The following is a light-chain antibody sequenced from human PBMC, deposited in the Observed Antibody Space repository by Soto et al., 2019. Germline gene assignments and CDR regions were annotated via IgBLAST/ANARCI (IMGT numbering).Light chain of an antibody. J-gene: IGKJ2*01. CDR3: QQHNNWPPYT. V-gene: IGKV3-15*01. Sequence: EIVMTQSPATLSVSPGERATLSCRASQSVSSNLAWYQQKPGQAPRLLIYGASTRATGIPARFSGSGSGTGFTLTISSLQSEDFAVYYCQQHNNWPPYTFGQGTKLEIK. CDR2: GAS. CDR1: QSVSSN.